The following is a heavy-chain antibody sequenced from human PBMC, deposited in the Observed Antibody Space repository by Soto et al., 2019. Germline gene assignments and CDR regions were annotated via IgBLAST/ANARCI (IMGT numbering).Heavy chain of an antibody. CDR3: AKGGYGDSTGYWDRFYFDY. Sequence: PGGSLRLSCAASGFTFSSYAMSWVRQAPGKGLEWVSVISGSGVSTFFADSVKGRFTISRDNSKNTLYLQMNSLRAEDTAVYYCAKGGYGDSTGYWDRFYFDYWGQGTLVTVSS. CDR1: GFTFSSYA. CDR2: ISGSGVST. V-gene: IGHV3-23*01. J-gene: IGHJ4*02. D-gene: IGHD3-22*01.